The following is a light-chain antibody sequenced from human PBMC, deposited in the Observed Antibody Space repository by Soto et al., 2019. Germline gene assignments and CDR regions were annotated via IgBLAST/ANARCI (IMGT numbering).Light chain of an antibody. CDR2: GAS. CDR1: QDISRW. CDR3: QQATRFPLS. J-gene: IGKJ4*01. V-gene: IGKV1-12*01. Sequence: DIQMTQSPSSVSASVGDRVTITCRASQDISRWLAWYQQKPGKAPKLLIYGASNLQSGVPSRFSGSGSGTDFTLTISSLQPEDVATYYCQQATRFPLSFGGGTKVEIK.